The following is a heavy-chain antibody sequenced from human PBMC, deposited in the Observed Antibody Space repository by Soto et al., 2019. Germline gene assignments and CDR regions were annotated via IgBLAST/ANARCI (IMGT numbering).Heavy chain of an antibody. Sequence: PGGSLILSCAASGFTVSSNYMSWVRQAPGKGLEWVSVIYSGGSTYYADSVKGRFTISRHNSKNTLYLQMNSLRAEDTAVYYCARVSSGYDSVPDAFDIWGQGTMVTVSS. V-gene: IGHV3-53*04. CDR2: IYSGGST. CDR1: GFTVSSNY. J-gene: IGHJ3*02. CDR3: ARVSSGYDSVPDAFDI. D-gene: IGHD5-12*01.